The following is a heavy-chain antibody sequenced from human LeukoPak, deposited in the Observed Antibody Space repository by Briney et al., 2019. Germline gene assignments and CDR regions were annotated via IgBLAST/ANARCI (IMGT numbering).Heavy chain of an antibody. CDR1: GFTFSSYS. Sequence: PGGSLRLSCAASGFTFSSYSMNWVRQAPGKGLEWVSYISSGSSPIYYADSVKGRFTISRDNAKNSLYLQMNSLRDEDTAVYYCARKPYSGYHLDYRGQGILVTVSS. J-gene: IGHJ4*02. V-gene: IGHV3-48*02. CDR2: ISSGSSPI. CDR3: ARKPYSGYHLDY. D-gene: IGHD5-12*01.